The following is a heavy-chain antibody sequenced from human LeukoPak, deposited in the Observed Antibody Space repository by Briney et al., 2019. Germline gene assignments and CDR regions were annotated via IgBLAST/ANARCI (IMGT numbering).Heavy chain of an antibody. J-gene: IGHJ3*02. CDR2: IYYSGST. Sequence: SETLSLTCTVSGGSINSSSYYWGWIRQPPGKGLEWIGSIYYSGSTYYNPSLKSRVTISVDTSKNQFSLKLSSVTAADTAVYYCARRRDGYTNSPPFDAFDIWGQGTMVTVSS. V-gene: IGHV4-39*01. D-gene: IGHD5-24*01. CDR3: ARRRDGYTNSPPFDAFDI. CDR1: GGSINSSSYY.